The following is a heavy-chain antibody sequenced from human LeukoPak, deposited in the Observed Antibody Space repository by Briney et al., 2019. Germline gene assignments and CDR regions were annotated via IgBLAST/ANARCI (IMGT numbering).Heavy chain of an antibody. CDR2: IYYSGST. D-gene: IGHD3-22*01. J-gene: IGHJ3*02. CDR3: ARDKVSGYYDSSGYYFGHDAFDI. Sequence: SETLSLTCTVSGGSISSYYWSWIRQPPGKGLEWIGYIYYSGSTNYNPSLKSRVTISVDTSKNQFSLKLSSVTAADTAVYYCARDKVSGYYDSSGYYFGHDAFDIWGQGTMVTVSS. CDR1: GGSISSYY. V-gene: IGHV4-59*12.